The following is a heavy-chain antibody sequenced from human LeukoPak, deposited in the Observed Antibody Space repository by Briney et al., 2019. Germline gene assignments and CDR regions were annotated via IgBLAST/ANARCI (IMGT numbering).Heavy chain of an antibody. CDR1: GFPFSNYN. Sequence: GGSLRLSCAASGFPFSNYNMNWVRLAPGKGLEWVSSITSSSSYIYYAVSVKGRLTISRDNAKNSLYLQMNSLRAEDTAVYYCARDIAIQLWRIDYWGQGTLVTVSS. CDR3: ARDIAIQLWRIDY. J-gene: IGHJ4*02. CDR2: ITSSSSYI. D-gene: IGHD5-18*01. V-gene: IGHV3-21*01.